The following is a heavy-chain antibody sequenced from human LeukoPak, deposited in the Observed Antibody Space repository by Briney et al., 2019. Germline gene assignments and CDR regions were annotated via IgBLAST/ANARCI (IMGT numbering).Heavy chain of an antibody. Sequence: GGSLRLSCAASGFTFSSYSVNWVRQAPGKGLEWVSSISSSSSYIYYADSVKGRFTISRDNAKNSLYLQMNSLRAEDTAVYYCARVSSGYDPYYFDYWGQGTLVTVSS. D-gene: IGHD5-12*01. CDR3: ARVSSGYDPYYFDY. V-gene: IGHV3-21*01. CDR2: ISSSSSYI. J-gene: IGHJ4*02. CDR1: GFTFSSYS.